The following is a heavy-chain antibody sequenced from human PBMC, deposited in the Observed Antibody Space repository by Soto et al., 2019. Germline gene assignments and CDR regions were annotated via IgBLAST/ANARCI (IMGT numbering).Heavy chain of an antibody. Sequence: PSETLSLTCTVSGGSISSGGYYWSWIRQHPGKGLEWIGYIYYSGSTYYNPSLKSRVTISVDTSKNQFSLKLSSVTAADTAVYHCARGATYSNLDAFDIWGQGTIVTASS. V-gene: IGHV4-31*03. J-gene: IGHJ3*02. CDR2: IYYSGST. CDR3: ARGATYSNLDAFDI. CDR1: GGSISSGGYY. D-gene: IGHD4-4*01.